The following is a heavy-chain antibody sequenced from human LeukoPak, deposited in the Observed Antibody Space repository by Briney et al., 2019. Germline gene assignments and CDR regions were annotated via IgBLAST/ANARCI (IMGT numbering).Heavy chain of an antibody. CDR1: GFTFSTFA. CDR3: ATYRQVLLPFES. V-gene: IGHV3-23*01. D-gene: IGHD5-18*01. CDR2: IFPSGGEI. Sequence: GGSLRLSCVASGFTFSTFAMIWVRQPPGKGLEWVSSIFPSGGEIHYADSVRGRFTISRDNSKSILSLQMNSLRAEDTATYYCATYRQVLLPFESWGQGTLVTISS. J-gene: IGHJ4*02.